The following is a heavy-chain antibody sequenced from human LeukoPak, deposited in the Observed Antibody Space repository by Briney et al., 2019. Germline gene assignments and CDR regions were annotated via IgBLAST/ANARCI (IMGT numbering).Heavy chain of an antibody. J-gene: IGHJ4*02. CDR2: ISAYNGNT. V-gene: IGHV1-18*01. Sequence: GASVKVSCKASGYTFTSYGISWVRQAPGQGLEWMGWISAYNGNTNYAQKLQGRVTMTTDTSTSTAYMELRSLRPDDTAVYYCARAPGLEPVTRVDYWGQGTLVTVSS. CDR3: ARAPGLEPVTRVDY. CDR1: GYTFTSYG. D-gene: IGHD1-1*01.